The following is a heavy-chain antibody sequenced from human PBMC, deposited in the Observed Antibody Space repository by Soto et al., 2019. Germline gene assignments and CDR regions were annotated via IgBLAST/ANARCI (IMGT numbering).Heavy chain of an antibody. J-gene: IGHJ6*02. V-gene: IGHV3-7*03. CDR1: GFTFSNSW. Sequence: EVQLVESGGGLVQPGESLRLSCAASGFTFSNSWMSWVRQAPGKGLEWVANIKEDGSEKDYVDPVKGRFTITRDNAKNSLYLQMNNLRAEDTAVYFCTRKRFGMAVWGQGTTVTVSS. CDR3: TRKRFGMAV. CDR2: IKEDGSEK.